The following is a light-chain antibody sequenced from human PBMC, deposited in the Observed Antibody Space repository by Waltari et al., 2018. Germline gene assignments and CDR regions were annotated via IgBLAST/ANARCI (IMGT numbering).Light chain of an antibody. J-gene: IGKJ2*01. CDR2: GAS. V-gene: IGKV3-20*01. CDR3: QHFGSSPYT. CDR1: QIVASSY. Sequence: EIVLTQSPGTLSLSPGERATLSCRASQIVASSYLAWYQQKPGQAPSLLIYGASSSATGIPDRFSGSGSGTDFTLTISRLEPEDFAVYYCQHFGSSPYTFGQWTKLEIK.